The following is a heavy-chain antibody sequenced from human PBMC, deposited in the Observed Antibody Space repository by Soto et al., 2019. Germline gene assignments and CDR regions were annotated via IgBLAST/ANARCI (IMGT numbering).Heavy chain of an antibody. V-gene: IGHV3-23*01. D-gene: IGHD3-22*01. CDR3: ATMDYYDSSGYYEYFDY. CDR1: GFTFSSYG. J-gene: IGHJ4*02. CDR2: ISADAGST. Sequence: PGGSLRLSCAASGFTFSSYGMSWVRQAAGKGLEWVSAISADAGSTYYADSVKGRFTISRDNSKNTLYVQMNSLRAEDTAVYYCATMDYYDSSGYYEYFDYWGQGTLVTVSS.